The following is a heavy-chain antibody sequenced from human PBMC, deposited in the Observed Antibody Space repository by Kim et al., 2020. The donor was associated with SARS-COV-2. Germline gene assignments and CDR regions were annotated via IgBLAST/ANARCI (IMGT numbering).Heavy chain of an antibody. J-gene: IGHJ3*02. CDR3: ATAGYSSGGGAFDI. CDR2: IYFSGST. D-gene: IGHD6-19*01. Sequence: SETLSLTCTVSGGSISSYYWSWIRQPPGKGLEWIGYIYFSGSTNYNPSLKSRVTISVYTSKNQFSLKLSSVTAADTAVYYCATAGYSSGGGAFDIWGQGTMVTVSS. CDR1: GGSISSYY. V-gene: IGHV4-4*08.